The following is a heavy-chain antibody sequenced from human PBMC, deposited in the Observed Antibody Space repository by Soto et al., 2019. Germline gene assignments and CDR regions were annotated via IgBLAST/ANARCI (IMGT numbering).Heavy chain of an antibody. CDR2: IIPIFGKA. J-gene: IGHJ6*02. Sequence: GASVKVSCKASGGTFSSYAISWVRQAPGQGLEWMGGIIPIFGKANYAQKFQGRVTITADESTSTAYMELSSLRSEDTAVYYCAVCSGGTGDRDGYYYEGLDDWGPGTTVTVSS. CDR3: AVCSGGTGDRDGYYYEGLDD. CDR1: GGTFSSYA. D-gene: IGHD2-15*01. V-gene: IGHV1-69*13.